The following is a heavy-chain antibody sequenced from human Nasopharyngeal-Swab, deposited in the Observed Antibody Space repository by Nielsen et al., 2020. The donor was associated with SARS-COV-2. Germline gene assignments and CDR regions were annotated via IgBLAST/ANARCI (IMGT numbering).Heavy chain of an antibody. D-gene: IGHD6-13*01. V-gene: IGHV3-30-3*01. CDR2: ISYDGSNK. J-gene: IGHJ4*02. CDR1: GFTFNGYA. CDR3: AKGGSSWYWFDY. Sequence: GGSLRPSCAASGFTFNGYALHWVRQAPGTGLEWVAVISYDGSNKYYADSVKGRFTISRDNSKNTLYLQMNSLRVEDTAVYYCAKGGSSWYWFDYWGQGTLVTVSS.